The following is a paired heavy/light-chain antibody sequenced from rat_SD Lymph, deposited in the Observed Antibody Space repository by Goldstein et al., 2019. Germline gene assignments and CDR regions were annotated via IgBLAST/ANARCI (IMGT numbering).Heavy chain of an antibody. Sequence: EVQLVESGGGLVQPGRSLKLSCAASGFTYSNYVMAWVRQAPTKGLEWVASISTGGGNTYYRDSVKGRFTISRDNAKNTLYLQIDSLRSEDTATYYCAKELRGYFDYWGQGVMVTVSS. D-gene: IGHD1-11*01. V-gene: IGHV5S13*01. CDR2: ISTGGGNT. J-gene: IGHJ2*01. CDR1: GFTYSNYV. CDR3: AKELRGYFDY.
Light chain of an antibody. J-gene: IGKJ2-3*01. Sequence: DIQMTQSPPSLSASLGDKVTITCQASQNINKYIAWYQQKPGKAPRLLIRYTSTLESGTPSRFSGSGSGRDYSFSISNVESEDIASYYCLQYVNLPYTFGAGTKLELK. V-gene: IGKV19S2*01. CDR1: QNINKY. CDR3: LQYVNLPYT. CDR2: YTS.